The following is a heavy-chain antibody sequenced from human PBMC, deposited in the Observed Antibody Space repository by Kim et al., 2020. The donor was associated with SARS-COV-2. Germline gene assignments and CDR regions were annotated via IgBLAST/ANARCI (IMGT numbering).Heavy chain of an antibody. CDR2: IYSSGST. CDR1: GGSISSYY. D-gene: IGHD3-10*01. CDR3: ARGGRIEGADAELDC. V-gene: IGHV4-59*13. Sequence: SETLSLTCTVSGGSISSYYWSWIRRPPGKGLEWIGYIYSSGSTNYNPSLKSRVSISVDTSRNQFSLNVRSVTAADTAGYYCARGGRIEGADAELDCWGQG. J-gene: IGHJ4*02.